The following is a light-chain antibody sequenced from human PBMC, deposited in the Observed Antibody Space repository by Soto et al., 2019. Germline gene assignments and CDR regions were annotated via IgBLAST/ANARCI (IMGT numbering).Light chain of an antibody. CDR3: QQYNNWPLT. CDR1: QSVSSK. V-gene: IGKV3-15*01. Sequence: EIVMTQSPATLSVSPGERATLSCRASQSVSSKLAWYQQKPGQSPRLLIHGASTRATGIPARFGGSGSGTEFTLTISSLQSEDFAVYYCQQYNNWPLTFRGGTKVEI. J-gene: IGKJ4*01. CDR2: GAS.